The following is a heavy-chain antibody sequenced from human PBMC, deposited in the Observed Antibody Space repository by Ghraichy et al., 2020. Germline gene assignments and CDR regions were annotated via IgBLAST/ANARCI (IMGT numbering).Heavy chain of an antibody. D-gene: IGHD3-3*01. V-gene: IGHV3-33*01. Sequence: GGSLRLSCAASGFTFSSYGMHWVRQAPGKGLEWVAVIWYDGSNKYYADSVKGRFTISRDNSKNTLYLQMNSLRAEDTAVYYCARDSRNYDFWSGWGYTYYYYYMDVWGKGTTVTVSS. CDR1: GFTFSSYG. CDR3: ARDSRNYDFWSGWGYTYYYYYMDV. J-gene: IGHJ6*03. CDR2: IWYDGSNK.